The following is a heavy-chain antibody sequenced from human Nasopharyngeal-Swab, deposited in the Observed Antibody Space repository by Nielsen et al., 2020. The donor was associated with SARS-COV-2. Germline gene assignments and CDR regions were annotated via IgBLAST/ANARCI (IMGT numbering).Heavy chain of an antibody. V-gene: IGHV4-39*01. J-gene: IGHJ2*01. D-gene: IGHD2/OR15-2a*01. CDR1: GGSISSSSYY. CDR2: IYYSGST. CDR3: ARLSTFDL. Sequence: ETLSLPCTVSGGSISSSSYYWGWIRQPPGKGLEWIGSIYYSGSTYYNPSLKSRVSISVDTSKNQFSLKLSSVTAADTAVYYCARLSTFDLWGRGTLVTVSS.